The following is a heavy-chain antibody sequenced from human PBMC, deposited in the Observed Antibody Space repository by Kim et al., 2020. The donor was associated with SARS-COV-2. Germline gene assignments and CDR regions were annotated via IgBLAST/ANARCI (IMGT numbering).Heavy chain of an antibody. D-gene: IGHD3-10*01. V-gene: IGHV3-49*03. CDR1: GFQFDGYS. Sequence: GGSLRLSCVTSGFQFDGYSLTWIRQAPGKGLEWVGFIRNDAQGGTSEYAASVKGRFTIPRDDSSSVVYLQMNSLKTEDTAVYFCASAFPYGSGSYAYFD. CDR2: IRNDAQGGTS. J-gene: IGHJ4*01. CDR3: ASAFPYGSGSYAYFD.